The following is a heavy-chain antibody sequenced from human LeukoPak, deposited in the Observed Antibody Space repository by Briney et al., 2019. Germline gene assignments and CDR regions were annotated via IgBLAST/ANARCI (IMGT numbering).Heavy chain of an antibody. CDR3: ASSGGDFYESSGYGVIDY. Sequence: GGSLRLSCEASGFSFGSYGMHWVRQAPGKGLEWVAAIWYDGSNKYQRDSLKGRVTISRDNSKSKLYLQMNSLRVEDPAFYYCASSGGDFYESSGYGVIDYWGRGTLVTVSS. D-gene: IGHD3-22*01. V-gene: IGHV3-33*01. CDR1: GFSFGSYG. CDR2: IWYDGSNK. J-gene: IGHJ4*02.